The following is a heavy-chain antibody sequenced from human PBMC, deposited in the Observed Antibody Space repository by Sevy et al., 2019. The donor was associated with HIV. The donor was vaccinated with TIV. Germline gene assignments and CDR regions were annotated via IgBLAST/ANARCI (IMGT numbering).Heavy chain of an antibody. CDR2: MSSGTSYT. Sequence: GGSLRLSCAASGFTFSDYYMSWIRQAPGKGLEWVSYMSSGTSYTNYADSVKGRFTISRDNAKNSLHLQMNSLRAEDTAVYYCARDRRNYGGQYFDYWGQGTLVTVSS. CDR3: ARDRRNYGGQYFDY. D-gene: IGHD1-7*01. CDR1: GFTFSDYY. J-gene: IGHJ4*02. V-gene: IGHV3-11*06.